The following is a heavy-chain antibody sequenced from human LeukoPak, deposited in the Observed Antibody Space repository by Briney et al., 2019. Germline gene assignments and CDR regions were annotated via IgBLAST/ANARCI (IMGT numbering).Heavy chain of an antibody. V-gene: IGHV4-4*02. CDR3: ARLGITIVWGVREWESYFDY. D-gene: IGHD3-10*01. Sequence: SVTVSLMCAVSIGSISISNWRSRVRQPPGEGLEWIEEVYRSWSTNYNPSLKSPITISVDESKNQFSLKLSSGTAADTAVYYCARLGITIVWGVREWESYFDYWGQGTLVTVSS. CDR2: VYRSWST. CDR1: IGSISISNW. J-gene: IGHJ4*02.